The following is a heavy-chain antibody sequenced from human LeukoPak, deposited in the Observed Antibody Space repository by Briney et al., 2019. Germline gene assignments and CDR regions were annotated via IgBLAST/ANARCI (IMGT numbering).Heavy chain of an antibody. Sequence: SETLSLTCTVSGGSISSGDYYWSWIRQPPGKGLEWIGYIYYSGSTYYNPSLKSRVTISVDTSKNQFSLKLSSVTAADTAVYYCARHVWLQPFDYWGQGTLVTVSS. CDR2: IYYSGST. J-gene: IGHJ4*02. CDR1: GGSISSGDYY. D-gene: IGHD3-9*01. CDR3: ARHVWLQPFDY. V-gene: IGHV4-30-4*01.